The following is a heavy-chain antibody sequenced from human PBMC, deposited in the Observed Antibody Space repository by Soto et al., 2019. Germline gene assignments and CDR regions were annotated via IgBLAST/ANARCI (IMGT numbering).Heavy chain of an antibody. Sequence: SETLSLTCTVSGGSISTYYWSWIRQPPGKGLEWIGYIHYSGSTNYNPSLKSRVTISIDRSKNQFSLKLSSVTAADTAVYYCARVPDYWGQGIQVTVSS. CDR2: IHYSGST. J-gene: IGHJ4*02. CDR3: ARVPDY. D-gene: IGHD2-2*01. CDR1: GGSISTYY. V-gene: IGHV4-59*12.